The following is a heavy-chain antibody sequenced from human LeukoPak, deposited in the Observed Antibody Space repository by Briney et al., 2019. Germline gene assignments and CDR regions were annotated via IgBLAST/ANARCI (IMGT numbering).Heavy chain of an antibody. D-gene: IGHD4-17*01. V-gene: IGHV3-7*01. Sequence: GGSLRLSCAASGFTFSSFWMSWVRQAPGKGLEGVANIKQDGSEKYYVDSVKGRFTISRDNAKNSLYLQMNSLRAEDTAVYYCARGAGGDDYGDYNFDYWGQGTLVTVSS. CDR1: GFTFSSFW. J-gene: IGHJ4*02. CDR2: IKQDGSEK. CDR3: ARGAGGDDYGDYNFDY.